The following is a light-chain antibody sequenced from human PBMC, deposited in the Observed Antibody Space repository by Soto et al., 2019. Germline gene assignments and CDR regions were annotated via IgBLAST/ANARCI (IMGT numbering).Light chain of an antibody. CDR2: DTS. Sequence: QAVVTQEPSLTVSRGGTVTLTCASSTGAVTSGHYPYWFQQKPGQAPKTLIYDTSNKHSWTPARLSGSLLGGKAALTLSGAQPEDEADYYCLLYYGGPRVFGGGTQLTVL. CDR3: LLYYGGPRV. J-gene: IGLJ3*02. V-gene: IGLV7-46*01. CDR1: TGAVTSGHY.